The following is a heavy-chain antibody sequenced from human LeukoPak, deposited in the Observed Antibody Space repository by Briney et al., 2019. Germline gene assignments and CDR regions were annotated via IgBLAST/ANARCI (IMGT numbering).Heavy chain of an antibody. D-gene: IGHD3-3*01. CDR2: IYASGST. J-gene: IGHJ6*03. V-gene: IGHV4-4*07. Sequence: PSETLSLTCTVSGGSVSSYSWSWIRQLAGKGLEWIGRIYASGSTSGTTNYNPSLKSRVTMSVDTSKNQFSLKVSSVTAADTAVYYCARDRNYDFWSGYQYYMDVWGKGTTVTVSS. CDR3: ARDRNYDFWSGYQYYMDV. CDR1: GGSVSSYS.